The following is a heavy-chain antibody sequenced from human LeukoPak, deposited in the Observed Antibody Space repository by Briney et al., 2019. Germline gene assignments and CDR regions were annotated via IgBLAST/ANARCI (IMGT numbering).Heavy chain of an antibody. J-gene: IGHJ5*02. CDR2: IKQDGSEK. D-gene: IGHD4-17*01. CDR1: GFTFSSYW. CDR3: ARGYGDYEYDNWFDP. V-gene: IGHV3-7*04. Sequence: GGSLRLSCAASGFTFSSYWMSWVRQAPGKGLEWVANIKQDGSEKYYVDSVKGRLTISRDNAKNSLYLQMNSLRAEDTAVYYCARGYGDYEYDNWFDPWGQGTLVTVSS.